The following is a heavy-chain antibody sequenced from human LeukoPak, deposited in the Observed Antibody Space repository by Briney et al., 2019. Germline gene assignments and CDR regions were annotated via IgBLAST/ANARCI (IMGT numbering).Heavy chain of an antibody. V-gene: IGHV4-30-2*01. CDR3: ARAWQWRSYFDY. CDR1: GGSISSGGYS. CDR2: IYHSGST. D-gene: IGHD6-19*01. J-gene: IGHJ4*02. Sequence: SETLSLTCAVSGGSISSGGYSWNWIRQPPGKGLEWIGYIYHSGSTYYNPSLKSRVTISVDRSKNQSSLKLSSVTAADTAVYYCARAWQWRSYFDYWGQGTLVTVS.